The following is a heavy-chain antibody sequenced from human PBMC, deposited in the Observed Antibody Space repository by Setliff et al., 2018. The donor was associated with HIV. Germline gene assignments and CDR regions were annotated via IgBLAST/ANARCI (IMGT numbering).Heavy chain of an antibody. CDR3: ARDVLDLVISFYGF. CDR1: GFSISSRYY. CDR2: IYHTGSS. V-gene: IGHV4-38-2*02. J-gene: IGHJ4*02. D-gene: IGHD3-22*01. Sequence: SETLSLTCDVSGFSISSRYYWGWIRQSPGKGLDWIGNIYHTGSSYSNPSLNDRATISLDTSKNQFSLKLNSVTAADTAVYYCARDVLDLVISFYGFWGQGIPVTVSS.